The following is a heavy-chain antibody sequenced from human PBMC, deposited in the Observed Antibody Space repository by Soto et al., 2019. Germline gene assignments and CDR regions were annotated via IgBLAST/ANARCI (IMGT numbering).Heavy chain of an antibody. CDR3: AGDRTLGYYDILTGWFDP. Sequence: SETLSLTCTVSGGSLSSGGYYWSWLRQHPGKGLEWIGYIYYSGSTYYNPSLKSRVTISVDTSKNQFSLKLSSVTAADTAVYYCAGDRTLGYYDILTGWFDPWGQGTLVTVSS. V-gene: IGHV4-31*03. D-gene: IGHD3-9*01. J-gene: IGHJ5*02. CDR1: GGSLSSGGYY. CDR2: IYYSGST.